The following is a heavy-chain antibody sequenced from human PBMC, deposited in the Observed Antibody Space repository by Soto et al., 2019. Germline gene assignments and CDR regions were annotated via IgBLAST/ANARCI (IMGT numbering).Heavy chain of an antibody. D-gene: IGHD3-16*01. CDR3: AKGEGG. V-gene: IGHV3-23*01. CDR1: GFPFTRCA. Sequence: VQLLASGGGLVQPGGSLRLSCAASGFPFTRCAMRWVLQAPGTGLEWVSAISGSGGSTYYADSVKGRCTISRDNPKNTLYRQINGLRAEDTAVYYCAKGEGGWGQGTLVTVSS. J-gene: IGHJ4*02. CDR2: ISGSGGST.